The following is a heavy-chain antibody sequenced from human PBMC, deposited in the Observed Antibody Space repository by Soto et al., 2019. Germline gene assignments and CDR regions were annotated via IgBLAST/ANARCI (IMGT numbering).Heavy chain of an antibody. CDR2: IIPILGIA. J-gene: IGHJ4*02. CDR1: GGTFSSYA. D-gene: IGHD5-12*01. Sequence: ASVKVSCKASGGTFSSYAISWVRQAPGQGLEWMGGIIPILGIANYAQKFQGRVTITADKSTSTAYMELSSLRSEDTAVYYCARGGIVATIFDYWGQGTLVTVSS. V-gene: IGHV1-69*10. CDR3: ARGGIVATIFDY.